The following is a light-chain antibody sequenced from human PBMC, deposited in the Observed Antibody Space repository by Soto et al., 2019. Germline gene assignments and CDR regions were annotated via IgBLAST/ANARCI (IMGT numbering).Light chain of an antibody. Sequence: EIVLTQSPGTLSLSPGERATLSCRASQSVSTRYLAWYQQKPGQAPRLLIYGASSRATGIPDRFSGSGSGTAFTLTIIRLEPEDFAVYYCHQYGDSLTWTFGQGTKVEIK. J-gene: IGKJ1*01. V-gene: IGKV3-20*01. CDR1: QSVSTRY. CDR2: GAS. CDR3: HQYGDSLTWT.